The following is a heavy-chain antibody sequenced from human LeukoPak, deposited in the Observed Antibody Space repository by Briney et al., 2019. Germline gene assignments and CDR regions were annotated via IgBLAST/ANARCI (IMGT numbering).Heavy chain of an antibody. CDR1: GGSISSYY. J-gene: IGHJ4*02. CDR3: ARVPQNGDPDY. D-gene: IGHD2-21*02. Sequence: SETLSLTCTVSGGSISSYYWSWIRQPPGKGLEWIWYIYYSGSTNYNPSLKSRVTISVDTSKNQFSLKLSSVTAADTAVYYCARVPQNGDPDYWGQGTLVTVSS. V-gene: IGHV4-59*01. CDR2: IYYSGST.